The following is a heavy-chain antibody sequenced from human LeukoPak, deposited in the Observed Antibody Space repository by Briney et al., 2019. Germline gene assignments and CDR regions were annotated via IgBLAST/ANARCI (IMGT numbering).Heavy chain of an antibody. CDR1: GGSISSSSYY. V-gene: IGHV4-39*07. Sequence: SETLSLTCTVSGGSISSSSYYWGWIRQPPGKGLEWIGSIYYSGSTYYNPSLKSRVTISVDTSKNQFSLQLNSVTPEDTAVYYCARGDPGIVGATLMTRPVSVAFDIWGQGTMVTVSS. CDR2: IYYSGST. J-gene: IGHJ3*02. D-gene: IGHD1-26*01. CDR3: ARGDPGIVGATLMTRPVSVAFDI.